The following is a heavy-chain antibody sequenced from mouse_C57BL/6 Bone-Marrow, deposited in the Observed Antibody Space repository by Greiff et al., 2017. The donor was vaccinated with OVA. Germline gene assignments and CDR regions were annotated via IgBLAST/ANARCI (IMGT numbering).Heavy chain of an antibody. V-gene: IGHV1-55*01. D-gene: IGHD1-1*01. Sequence: QVQLKESGAELVKPGASVKMPCKASGYTFTSYWITWVKQRPGQGLEWIGDIYPGSGSTNYNEKFKSKATLTVDTSSSTAYMQLSSLTSEDSAVYYCARNYGSSCYYAMDYWGQGTSVTVSS. CDR1: GYTFTSYW. CDR3: ARNYGSSCYYAMDY. J-gene: IGHJ4*01. CDR2: IYPGSGST.